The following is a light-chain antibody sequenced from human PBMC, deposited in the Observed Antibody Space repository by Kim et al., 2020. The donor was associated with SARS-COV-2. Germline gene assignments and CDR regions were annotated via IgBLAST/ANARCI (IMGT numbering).Light chain of an antibody. Sequence: PGQTASITCSGDKLGDKYVCWYQQKPGQSPVLVIYQDIKRPSGIPERFSGSNSGNTATLTISGTQAMDEADYYCQAWDSSTAYVVFGGGTQLTVL. J-gene: IGLJ2*01. CDR1: KLGDKY. CDR3: QAWDSSTAYVV. CDR2: QDI. V-gene: IGLV3-1*01.